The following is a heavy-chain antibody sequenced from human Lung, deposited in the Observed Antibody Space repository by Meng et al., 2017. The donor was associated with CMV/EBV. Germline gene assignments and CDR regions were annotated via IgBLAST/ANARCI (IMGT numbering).Heavy chain of an antibody. CDR3: ARDPDYADVLDH. D-gene: IGHD4-17*01. V-gene: IGHV3-7*01. CDR2: IQKDGGEK. J-gene: IGHJ4*02. Sequence: SXKASGYTFTNHNMYWVRQAPGQGLEWVANIQKDGGEKYYVDSVKGRFTISRDNAKNSVYLQINNLRADDTAVYYCARDPDYADVLDHWGQGTMVTVSS. CDR1: GYTFTNHN.